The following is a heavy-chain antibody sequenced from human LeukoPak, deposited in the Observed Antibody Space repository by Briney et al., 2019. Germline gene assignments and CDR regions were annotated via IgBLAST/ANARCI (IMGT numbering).Heavy chain of an antibody. CDR3: ARHIGHGAFDI. CDR2: INPNSGGI. CDR1: RYTFTGYY. J-gene: IGHJ3*02. V-gene: IGHV1-2*02. Sequence: GASVKVSCKTSRYTFTGYYMHWVRQAPGQGLEWMGWINPNSGGINYAQKFQGRVTMTSDTSISTAYMELSRLRSDDTAVYYCARHIGHGAFDIWGQVTMVTVSS.